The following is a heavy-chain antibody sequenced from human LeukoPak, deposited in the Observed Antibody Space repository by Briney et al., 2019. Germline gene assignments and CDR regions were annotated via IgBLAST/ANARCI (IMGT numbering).Heavy chain of an antibody. D-gene: IGHD5-12*01. J-gene: IGHJ3*02. CDR1: GFIFSDYY. CDR3: GRVKEASAFDI. CDR2: ISNPSSTK. Sequence: PGGSLRLSCDASGFIFSDYYMSWVRQAPGKGLEWISYISNPSSTKYYADSVRGRLTIYRDNAKNSLYLQMSSLRSEDTAVYYCGRVKEASAFDIWGQGTMVTVSS. V-gene: IGHV3-11*04.